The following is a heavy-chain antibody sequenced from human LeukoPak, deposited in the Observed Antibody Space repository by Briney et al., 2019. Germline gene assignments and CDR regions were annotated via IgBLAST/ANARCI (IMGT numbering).Heavy chain of an antibody. Sequence: GGSLRLSCAASGFTFTSYGMHWVRQAPGKGLEWVAFIRYDGSNKYYADSVQGRFTISRDNSKNTLYLQMNTLRSEDTAVYYCAKDLASMTYFDYWGQGTLVTVSS. V-gene: IGHV3-30*02. CDR3: AKDLASMTYFDY. CDR1: GFTFTSYG. CDR2: IRYDGSNK. J-gene: IGHJ4*02. D-gene: IGHD6-6*01.